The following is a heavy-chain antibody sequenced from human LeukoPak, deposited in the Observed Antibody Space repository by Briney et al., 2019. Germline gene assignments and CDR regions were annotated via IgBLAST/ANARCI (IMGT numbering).Heavy chain of an antibody. Sequence: PGGSLRLSCAASGFTFSSYSMNWVRQAPGKGLEWVSSISSSSSYIYYADSVKGRFTISRDNAKNSLYLQMHSLRAEDTAVYYCARDRGSYGYWIDYWGQGTLVTVS. CDR1: GFTFSSYS. D-gene: IGHD5-18*01. V-gene: IGHV3-21*01. CDR2: ISSSSSYI. J-gene: IGHJ4*02. CDR3: ARDRGSYGYWIDY.